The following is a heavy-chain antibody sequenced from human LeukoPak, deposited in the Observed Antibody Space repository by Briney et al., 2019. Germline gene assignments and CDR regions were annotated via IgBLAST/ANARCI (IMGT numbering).Heavy chain of an antibody. CDR2: IYYSGST. V-gene: IGHV4-59*01. D-gene: IGHD1-7*01. CDR3: ARDNWNYGSSMDV. CDR1: GGSIGSYY. Sequence: KASETLSLTCTVSGGSIGSYYWSWIRQPPGKGLEWIGYIYYSGSTNYNPSLKSRVTISVDTSKNQFSLKLSSVTAADTAVYYCARDNWNYGSSMDVWGQGTTVTVSS. J-gene: IGHJ6*02.